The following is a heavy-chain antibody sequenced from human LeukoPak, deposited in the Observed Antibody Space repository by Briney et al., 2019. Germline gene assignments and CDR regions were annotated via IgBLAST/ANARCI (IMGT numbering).Heavy chain of an antibody. CDR3: GKVGLSWGFGDY. Sequence: GGSLRLSCAASRFSFSTYAMTWVRQAPGKGLEWVSAVSPSGDNTYYADAVKGRFTISRDNSKNTLFLQMNSVRAEDTAVYYCGKVGLSWGFGDYWGQGTLVTVSS. J-gene: IGHJ4*02. V-gene: IGHV3-23*01. CDR1: RFSFSTYA. CDR2: VSPSGDNT. D-gene: IGHD2-8*02.